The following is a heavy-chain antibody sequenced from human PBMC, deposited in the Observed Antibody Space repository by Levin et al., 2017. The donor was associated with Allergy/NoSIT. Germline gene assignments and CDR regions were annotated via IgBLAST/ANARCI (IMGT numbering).Heavy chain of an antibody. V-gene: IGHV3-11*05. Sequence: GESLKISCAASGFTFSDYYMSWIRQAPGKGLEWVSYISSSSSYTNYADSVKGRFTISRDNAKNSLYLQMNSLRAEDTAVYYCARVRGYRSAAAGMPNYWGQGTLVTVSS. D-gene: IGHD6-13*01. CDR2: ISSSSSYT. CDR1: GFTFSDYY. CDR3: ARVRGYRSAAAGMPNY. J-gene: IGHJ4*02.